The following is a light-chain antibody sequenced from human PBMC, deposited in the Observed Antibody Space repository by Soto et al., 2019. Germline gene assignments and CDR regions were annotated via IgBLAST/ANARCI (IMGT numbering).Light chain of an antibody. V-gene: IGKV1-9*01. CDR2: NAF. Sequence: DIQLTQSPSFLSASVGDRVTITCRASQDISSRLVWYQQKPGEAPKLLIYNAFTLQSGVPSRFSGSGSGTEFTLTVSSLQPEDFATYYCQHRHSYPLTFGGGTKVEIK. CDR1: QDISSR. CDR3: QHRHSYPLT. J-gene: IGKJ4*01.